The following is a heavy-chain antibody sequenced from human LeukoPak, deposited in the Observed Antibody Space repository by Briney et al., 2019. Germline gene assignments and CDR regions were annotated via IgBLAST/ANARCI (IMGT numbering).Heavy chain of an antibody. V-gene: IGHV4-61*02. CDR3: ARASYSYDINGWVPFDY. Sequence: PSETLSLTCTVSGNSISSGDNYWSWIRQPAGKGLEWIGRIYTSGSTNYNPSLKSRVTISGDTSKNQFSLRLSSVTAAGTAVYYCARASYSYDINGWVPFDYWGQGTLVTVSS. CDR1: GNSISSGDNY. J-gene: IGHJ4*02. D-gene: IGHD3-22*01. CDR2: IYTSGST.